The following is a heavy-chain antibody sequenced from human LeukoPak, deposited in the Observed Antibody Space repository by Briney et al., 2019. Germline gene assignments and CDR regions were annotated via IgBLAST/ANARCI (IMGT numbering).Heavy chain of an antibody. D-gene: IGHD3-22*01. CDR1: GFTFSTYW. Sequence: GGSLRLSCTASGFTFSTYWMSWVRQAPGKGLEWVSVISFSGGSTDYADSVKGRFTISRGNAKNSLYLQMNSLRAEDTAVYYCARARAITMIVVAFDYWGQGTLVTVSS. CDR2: ISFSGGST. CDR3: ARARAITMIVVAFDY. J-gene: IGHJ4*02. V-gene: IGHV3-23*01.